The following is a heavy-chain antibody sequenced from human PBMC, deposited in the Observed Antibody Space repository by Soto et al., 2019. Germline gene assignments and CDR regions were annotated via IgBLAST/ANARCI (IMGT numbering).Heavy chain of an antibody. CDR3: ARGRHSSSGYEGGMDV. CDR1: GFTFSSYD. J-gene: IGHJ6*02. Sequence: EVQLVESGGGLVQPGGSLRLSCAASGFTFSSYDMHWVRQATGKGLEWVSAIGTAGDTYYPGSVKGRFTISRENAKNSLYLQMNSLRAGDTAVYYCARGRHSSSGYEGGMDVWGQGTTVTVSS. D-gene: IGHD6-13*01. V-gene: IGHV3-13*01. CDR2: IGTAGDT.